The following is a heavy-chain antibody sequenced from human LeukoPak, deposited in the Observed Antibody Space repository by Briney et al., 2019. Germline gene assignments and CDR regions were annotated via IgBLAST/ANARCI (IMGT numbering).Heavy chain of an antibody. J-gene: IGHJ5*02. CDR3: ARGQRRITMIVVVTTYNWFDP. CDR1: GYSISTGYY. V-gene: IGHV4-38-2*02. D-gene: IGHD3-22*01. Sequence: SETLSLTCTVSGYSISTGYYWDWIRQPPGKGLEWIGEINHSGSTNYNPSLKSRVTISVDTSKNQFSLKLSSVTAADTAVYYCARGQRRITMIVVVTTYNWFDPWGQGTLVTVSS. CDR2: INHSGST.